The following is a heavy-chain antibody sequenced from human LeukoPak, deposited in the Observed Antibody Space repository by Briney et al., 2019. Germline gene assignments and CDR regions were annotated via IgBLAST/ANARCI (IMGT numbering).Heavy chain of an antibody. CDR3: TTVSIAVAGRAFYYYYGVDV. CDR1: GFTFSNAW. CDR2: IKSKTDGGTT. V-gene: IGHV3-15*01. Sequence: GGSLRLSCAASGFTFSNAWMSWVRQAPVKGLEWVGRIKSKTDGGTTDYAAPVKGRFTISRDDSKNTLYLQMNSLKTEDTAVYYCTTVSIAVAGRAFYYYYGVDVWGKGTTVTVSS. D-gene: IGHD6-19*01. J-gene: IGHJ6*04.